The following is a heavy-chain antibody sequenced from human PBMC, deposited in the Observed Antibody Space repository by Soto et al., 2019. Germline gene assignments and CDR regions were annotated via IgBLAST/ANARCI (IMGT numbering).Heavy chain of an antibody. CDR3: ASPPGAVASHECFDP. D-gene: IGHD6-19*01. CDR1: GGTFSSYA. CDR2: IIPIFGTA. J-gene: IGHJ5*02. V-gene: IGHV1-69*13. Sequence: ASVTVSCQASGGTFSSYAISGVRQAPGQGLAWMGGIIPIFGTANGAQKFPGRVTLTADESTSTAYMELSGLRSEDTAVYYCASPPGAVASHECFDPWGQGTRVTVSS.